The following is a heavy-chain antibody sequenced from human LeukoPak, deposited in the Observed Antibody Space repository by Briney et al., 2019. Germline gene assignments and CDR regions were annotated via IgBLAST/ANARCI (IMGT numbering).Heavy chain of an antibody. CDR1: GFTFSSYA. CDR3: AKGQYYYDSSGYDY. V-gene: IGHV3-23*01. CDR2: ISGSGGST. Sequence: GGSLRLSCAASGFTFSSYAMSWVRQAPGKGLGWVSAISGSGGSTYYADSVKGRFTISRDNSKNTLYLQMNSLRAEDTAVYYCAKGQYYYDSSGYDYWGQGTLVTVSS. D-gene: IGHD3-22*01. J-gene: IGHJ4*02.